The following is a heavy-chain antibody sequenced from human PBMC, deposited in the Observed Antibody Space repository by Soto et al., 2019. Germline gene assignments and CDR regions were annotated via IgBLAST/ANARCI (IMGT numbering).Heavy chain of an antibody. Sequence: GGSLRLSCAASGFTFSSYGMHWVRQAPGKGLEWVAVIWYDGSNKYYADSVKGRFTISRDNSKNTLYLQMNSLRAEDTAVYYCARDFERENFLTGYYLGDYYGMDVWGQGTTVTVSS. CDR3: ARDFERENFLTGYYLGDYYGMDV. D-gene: IGHD3-9*01. J-gene: IGHJ6*02. CDR1: GFTFSSYG. V-gene: IGHV3-33*01. CDR2: IWYDGSNK.